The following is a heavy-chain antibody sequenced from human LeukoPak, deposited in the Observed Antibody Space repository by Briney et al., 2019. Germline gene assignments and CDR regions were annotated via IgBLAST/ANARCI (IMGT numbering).Heavy chain of an antibody. Sequence: ASVKVSCKASGYTFNDYYMHWLRQAPGPGLEWMGWTNPVTGGTSYAQKFQGRVTMTSDTSISTAYMELRSLNSDDTAIYYCARSYGGAYYSMAPRGYWGQGTLVTVSS. CDR2: TNPVTGGT. CDR3: ARSYGGAYYSMAPRGY. CDR1: GYTFNDYY. D-gene: IGHD1-26*01. V-gene: IGHV1-2*02. J-gene: IGHJ4*02.